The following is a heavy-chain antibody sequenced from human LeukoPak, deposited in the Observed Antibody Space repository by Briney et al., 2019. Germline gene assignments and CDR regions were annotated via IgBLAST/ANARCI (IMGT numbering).Heavy chain of an antibody. J-gene: IGHJ6*02. V-gene: IGHV1-18*01. CDR3: ARDQSSGWYGMDV. D-gene: IGHD6-19*01. Sequence: AASVTVSCKASGYTFTSYGISWVRQAPGQGLEWMGWISAYNGNTNYAQKLQGRVTMTTDTSTSTAYMELRSLRSDDTAVYYCARDQSSGWYGMDVWGQGTTVTVSS. CDR1: GYTFTSYG. CDR2: ISAYNGNT.